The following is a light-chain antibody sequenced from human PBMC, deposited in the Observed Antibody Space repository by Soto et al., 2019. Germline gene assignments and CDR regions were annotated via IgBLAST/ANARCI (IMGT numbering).Light chain of an antibody. CDR2: GNS. V-gene: IGLV1-40*01. CDR3: QSYDSSLSGYV. Sequence: QSVLTQPPSVSGAPGQRVTMSCTGSSSYIGAGYDVHWYQQLPGTAPKLLIYGNSNRPSGVPDRFSGSKSGTSASLAITGLQAEDEADYYCQSYDSSLSGYVFGTGTKLTVL. CDR1: SSYIGAGYD. J-gene: IGLJ1*01.